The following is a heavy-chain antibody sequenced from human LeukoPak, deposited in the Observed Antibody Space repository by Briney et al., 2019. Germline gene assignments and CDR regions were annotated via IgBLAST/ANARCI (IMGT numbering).Heavy chain of an antibody. Sequence: SETLSLTCAVYGGSFSGYYWSWIRQPPGKGLEWIGEINHSGSTHYNPSLKSRVTISVDTSKNQFSLKLRSVTAADTAVYYCARAHDYVWGSYRYDYYYYYVDVWGKGTTVTISS. CDR2: INHSGST. CDR1: GGSFSGYY. J-gene: IGHJ6*03. V-gene: IGHV4-34*01. CDR3: ARAHDYVWGSYRYDYYYYYVDV. D-gene: IGHD3-16*02.